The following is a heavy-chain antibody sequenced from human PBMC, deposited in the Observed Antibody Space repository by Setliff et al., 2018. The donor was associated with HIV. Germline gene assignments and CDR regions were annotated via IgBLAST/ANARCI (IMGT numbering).Heavy chain of an antibody. CDR1: GYTFTNYA. D-gene: IGHD3-22*01. Sequence: ASVKVSCKASGYTFTNYAIHWVRQAPGQGLEWMGWINAGNSNTESSKKFQGRVTITRETSATTAYMELSSLTPEDTAIYFCAREDFSSLGYYPLPYWGQGTQVTVSS. CDR2: INAGNSNT. J-gene: IGHJ4*02. CDR3: AREDFSSLGYYPLPY. V-gene: IGHV1-3*01.